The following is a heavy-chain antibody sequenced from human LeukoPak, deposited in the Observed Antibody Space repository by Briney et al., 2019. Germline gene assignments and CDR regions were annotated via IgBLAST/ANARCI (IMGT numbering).Heavy chain of an antibody. J-gene: IGHJ4*02. Sequence: SETLSLTCTVSGGPISSSNYYWGWIRQPPGKGLEWIGSTYCSGSTHYNPSLKSRVTISVDTSKNQFSLKLSSVTAADTAVYYRARGDYVWGSYRYYFDYWGQGTLVTVSS. CDR1: GGPISSSNYY. CDR2: TYCSGST. D-gene: IGHD3-16*02. CDR3: ARGDYVWGSYRYYFDY. V-gene: IGHV4-39*01.